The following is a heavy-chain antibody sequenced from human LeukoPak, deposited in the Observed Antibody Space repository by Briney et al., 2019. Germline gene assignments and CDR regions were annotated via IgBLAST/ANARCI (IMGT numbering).Heavy chain of an antibody. CDR3: ARPNGDLPQYDY. D-gene: IGHD4-17*01. V-gene: IGHV1-2*06. CDR1: GYTFTSYY. Sequence: GASVKVSCKASGYTFTSYYMHWVRQAPGQGLEWMGRINPNNGGTNYAQKFQGRVTMTRDTSISTAYMELSRLRSDDTAVYYCARPNGDLPQYDYWGQGTLVTVSS. CDR2: INPNNGGT. J-gene: IGHJ4*02.